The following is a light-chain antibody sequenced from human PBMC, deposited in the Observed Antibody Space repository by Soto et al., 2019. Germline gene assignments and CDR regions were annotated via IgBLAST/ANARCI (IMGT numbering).Light chain of an antibody. Sequence: EIVMTQSPATLSVSPGERATLSCRASQSVSNNLAWYQQKPGQAPSLLIYGASTRATGIPARFSGSGSGTEFTLTISSLQSEDFAVYYCQQYTSWAHWTFGQGTKVEIK. CDR3: QQYTSWAHWT. J-gene: IGKJ1*01. CDR2: GAS. CDR1: QSVSNN. V-gene: IGKV3-15*01.